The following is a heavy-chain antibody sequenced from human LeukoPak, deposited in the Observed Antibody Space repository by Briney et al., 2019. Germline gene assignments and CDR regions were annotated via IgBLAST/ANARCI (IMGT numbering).Heavy chain of an antibody. CDR1: GGSLSSYY. J-gene: IGHJ4*02. Sequence: SETLSLTCTVSGGSLSSYYWRWIRQPPGKGLEWIGYIYYSGSTNYNPSLKSRVTISVDTSKNQFSLKLSSVTAADTAVYYCARGSFWTGGFYFDYWGQGTLVTVSS. CDR2: IYYSGST. V-gene: IGHV4-59*08. CDR3: ARGSFWTGGFYFDY. D-gene: IGHD3/OR15-3a*01.